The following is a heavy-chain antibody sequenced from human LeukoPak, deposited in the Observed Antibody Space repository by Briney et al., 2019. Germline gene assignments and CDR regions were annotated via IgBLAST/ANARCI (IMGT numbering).Heavy chain of an antibody. CDR2: ISGSGGST. V-gene: IGHV3-23*01. CDR1: GFTFSSYA. D-gene: IGHD6-13*01. J-gene: IGHJ4*02. Sequence: GGSLRLSCAASGFTFSSYAMSCVRQAPGKGLEWVSAISGSGGSTYYADSVKGRFTISRDNSKNTLYLQMNSLRAEDTAVYYCANSIAADGECYWGQGTLVTVSS. CDR3: ANSIAADGECY.